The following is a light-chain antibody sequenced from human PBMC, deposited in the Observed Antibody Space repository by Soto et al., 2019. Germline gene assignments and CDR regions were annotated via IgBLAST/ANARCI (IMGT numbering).Light chain of an antibody. V-gene: IGKV1-9*01. CDR3: KQLNSYVFA. J-gene: IGKJ3*01. CDR2: AAS. CDR1: QDVSRY. Sequence: DIQLTQSPSFLSASVGDRVTITCRASQDVSRYLAWYQQKPGKAPNLLIYAASTLRSGVPSRFSGSGSETELTLAISSLQPEDFAAYDCKQLNSYVFAFGPGNKVDIK.